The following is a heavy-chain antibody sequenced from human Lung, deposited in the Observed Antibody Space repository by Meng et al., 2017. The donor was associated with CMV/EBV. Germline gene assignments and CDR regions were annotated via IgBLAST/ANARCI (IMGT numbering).Heavy chain of an antibody. CDR3: AKDFKGHFTMDV. Sequence: GGSXRLXCAASGFSFAAYNIHWVRQAPGKGLEWVTIIKNDGGNDEKYYADSVMGRFTISGDISKNTVYLQMNSLKPEDTAVYYCAKDFKGHFTMDVWGQWTXFTFAS. CDR1: GFSFAAYN. CDR2: IKNDGGNDEK. J-gene: IGHJ6*02. V-gene: IGHV3-30*02.